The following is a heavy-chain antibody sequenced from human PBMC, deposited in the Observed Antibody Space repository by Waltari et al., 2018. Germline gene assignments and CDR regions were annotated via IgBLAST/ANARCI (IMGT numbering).Heavy chain of an antibody. Sequence: QLQLQESGPGLVKPSQTLSLTCRVSGASRISGNYYCSWIRLHAGKGLEWIGRIHTTGGAKYNPSLQGRVTISVDTSKSQFSLNLNSVTAADTAVYYCARRYSGYDYGYFDYWGQGTLVTVSS. CDR2: IHTTGGA. V-gene: IGHV4-61*02. J-gene: IGHJ4*02. CDR1: GASRISGNYY. D-gene: IGHD5-12*01. CDR3: ARRYSGYDYGYFDY.